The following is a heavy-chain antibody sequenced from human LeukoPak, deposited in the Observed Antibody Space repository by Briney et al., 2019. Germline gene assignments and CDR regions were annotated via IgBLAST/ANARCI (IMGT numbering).Heavy chain of an antibody. D-gene: IGHD4-23*01. CDR2: ISGSGGST. CDR3: AKRLYMTTVVSH. V-gene: IGHV3-23*01. CDR1: GFTFSSYA. Sequence: GGSLRLSCAASGFTFSSYAMSWVRQAPGKGLEWVSAISGSGGSTYYADSVKGRFTISRDNSKNTLYLQMSSLRAEDTAVYYCAKRLYMTTVVSHWGQGTLVTVSS. J-gene: IGHJ4*02.